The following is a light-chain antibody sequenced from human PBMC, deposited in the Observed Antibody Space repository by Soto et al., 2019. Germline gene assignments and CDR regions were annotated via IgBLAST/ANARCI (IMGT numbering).Light chain of an antibody. CDR2: DVN. CDR3: ASFPRSVTVV. V-gene: IGLV2-14*03. Sequence: QSALTQPASVSGSPGQSITISCAGTSSDVGGYNYVSWYQQHPGKVPRLIISDVNTRPSGVSDRFSGSKSVNTASLTISGLQAEDEADYYCASFPRSVTVVFGGGTQLTVL. CDR1: SSDVGGYNY. J-gene: IGLJ2*01.